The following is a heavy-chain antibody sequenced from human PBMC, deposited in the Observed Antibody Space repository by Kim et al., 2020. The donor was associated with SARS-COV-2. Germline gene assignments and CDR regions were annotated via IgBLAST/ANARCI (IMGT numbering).Heavy chain of an antibody. J-gene: IGHJ4*02. CDR2: K. D-gene: IGHD3-22*01. CDR3: AKQDSRWGLDY. Sequence: KYYADSVKGRFTISRDNSKNTLYLQVNSLRAEDTAVYYCAKQDSRWGLDYWGQGTLVTVSS. V-gene: IGHV3-33*06.